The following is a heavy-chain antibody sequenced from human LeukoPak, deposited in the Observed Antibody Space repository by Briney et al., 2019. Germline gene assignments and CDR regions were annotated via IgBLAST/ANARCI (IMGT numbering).Heavy chain of an antibody. D-gene: IGHD3-22*01. CDR3: ARAKLYYYDTSGYYSGLDY. CDR2: ISSSGSTI. V-gene: IGHV3-48*03. Sequence: PGGSLRLSCSASGFTFTSYEMNWVRQAPGKGLEWVSYISSSGSTIYYADSVKGRFTISRDNAKNSLYLQMNSLRAEDTAVYYCARAKLYYYDTSGYYSGLDYWGQGTLVTVSS. J-gene: IGHJ4*02. CDR1: GFTFTSYE.